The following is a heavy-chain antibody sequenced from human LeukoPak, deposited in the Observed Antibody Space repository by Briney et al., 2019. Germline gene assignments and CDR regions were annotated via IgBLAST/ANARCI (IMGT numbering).Heavy chain of an antibody. CDR1: GYTFTSYG. CDR2: ISAYNGKT. CDR3: ARVLLGFGWFDP. J-gene: IGHJ5*02. V-gene: IGHV1-18*01. D-gene: IGHD3-10*02. Sequence: ASVKVSCKASGYTFTSYGISWVRQAPGQGLEWMGWISAYNGKTNYAQKLQGRVTMTTDTSTSTAYMELRSLRSDDTAVYYCARVLLGFGWFDPWGQGTLVTVSS.